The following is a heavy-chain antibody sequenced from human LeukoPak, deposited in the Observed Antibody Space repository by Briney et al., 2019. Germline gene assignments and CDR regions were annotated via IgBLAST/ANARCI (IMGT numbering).Heavy chain of an antibody. V-gene: IGHV1-8*03. CDR2: MNPNSGNT. CDR1: GYTFTSYD. Sequence: ASVKDSCKASGYTFTSYDINWVRQATGQGLEWMGWMNPNSGNTGYAQKFQGRVTITRNTSISTAYMELSSLRSEDTAVYYCARADYYDSSGYLTPYYYYYYMDVWGKGTTVTVSS. J-gene: IGHJ6*03. D-gene: IGHD3-22*01. CDR3: ARADYYDSSGYLTPYYYYYYMDV.